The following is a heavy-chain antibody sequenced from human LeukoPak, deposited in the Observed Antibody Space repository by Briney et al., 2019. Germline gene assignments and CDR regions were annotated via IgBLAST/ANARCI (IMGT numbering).Heavy chain of an antibody. J-gene: IGHJ4*02. CDR3: ARGVTELLFDY. Sequence: PGGSLRLSCAASGFTFSSYAMSWVRQAPGKGLEWVSAISGSGGSTYYADSVKGRFTISRDNSKNSLYLQMNSLRAEDTALYYCARGVTELLFDYWGQGTLVTVSS. D-gene: IGHD2-15*01. CDR2: ISGSGGST. V-gene: IGHV3-23*01. CDR1: GFTFSSYA.